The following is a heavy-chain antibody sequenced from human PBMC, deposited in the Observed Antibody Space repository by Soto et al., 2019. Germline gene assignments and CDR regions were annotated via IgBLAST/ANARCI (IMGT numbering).Heavy chain of an antibody. CDR2: INHSGST. V-gene: IGHV4-34*01. CDR1: GGSFSGYY. J-gene: IGHJ5*02. D-gene: IGHD2-2*02. CDR3: ARHKIVVVPAAIRPNWFDP. Sequence: SETLSLTCAVYGGSFSGYYWSWIRQPPGKGLEWIGEINHSGSTNYNPSLKSRVTISVDTSKNQFSLKLSSVTAAATAVYYCARHKIVVVPAAIRPNWFDPWGQGTLVTVSS.